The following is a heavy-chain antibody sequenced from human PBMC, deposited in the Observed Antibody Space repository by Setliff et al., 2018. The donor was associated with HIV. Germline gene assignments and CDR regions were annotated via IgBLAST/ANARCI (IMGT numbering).Heavy chain of an antibody. CDR3: TRDTGGGGFPMDV. Sequence: KSSETLSLTCTVSGGSISSGGYYWSWIRQHPGKGLEYIGYIYYSGSTYYSPSLKSRVTISVDTSKNQFSLNLTSITAADTAVYYCTRDTGGGGFPMDVWGKGTTVTVSS. V-gene: IGHV4-31*03. CDR2: IYYSGST. CDR1: GGSISSGGYY. J-gene: IGHJ6*03. D-gene: IGHD2-15*01.